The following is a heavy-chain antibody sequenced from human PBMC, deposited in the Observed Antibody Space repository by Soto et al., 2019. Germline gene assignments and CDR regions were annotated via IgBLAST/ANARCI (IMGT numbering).Heavy chain of an antibody. V-gene: IGHV2-5*02. CDR1: GFSNSTSVVG. J-gene: IGHJ4*02. CDR3: EDRPPYCSGSRCYSGFDY. Sequence: QITLKESGPTLVKPTPTITMTCTFSGFSNSTSVVGVGWLRQRPGKPLDWLALIYWDDDKRYSPSLKSRLTRSKNTCKNQVVVTSTNMEPVYTATYDCEDRPPYCSGSRCYSGFDYWGKGTSVSGSS. D-gene: IGHD2-15*01. CDR2: IYWDDDK.